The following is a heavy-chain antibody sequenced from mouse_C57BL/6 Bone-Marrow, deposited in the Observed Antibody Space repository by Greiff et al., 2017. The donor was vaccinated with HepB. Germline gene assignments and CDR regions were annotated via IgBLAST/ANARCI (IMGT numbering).Heavy chain of an antibody. CDR2: IDPSDSET. CDR1: GYTFTSYW. D-gene: IGHD1-1*01. J-gene: IGHJ3*01. V-gene: IGHV1-52*01. CDR3: ARDGSSPWFAY. Sequence: QVQLQQSGAELAKPGASVKLSCKASGYTFTSYWMHWVKQRPIQGLEWIGNIDPSDSETHYNQKFKDKATLTVDKSSSTAYMQLSSLTSEDSAVYYCARDGSSPWFAYWGQGTLVTVSA.